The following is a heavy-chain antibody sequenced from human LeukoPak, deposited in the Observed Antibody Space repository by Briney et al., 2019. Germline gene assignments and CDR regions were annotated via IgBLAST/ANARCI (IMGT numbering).Heavy chain of an antibody. D-gene: IGHD3-22*01. Sequence: PSGTLSLTCTVSGASISSSYWSWLRQPPGKRLEWIGYIYYNGNTNSNPSLKSRVTISADTSKNQFSLKLSSVTAADTAIYYCVRGNYDNRGYSNAFDIWGQGTMVTVSS. CDR2: IYYNGNT. CDR1: GASISSSY. J-gene: IGHJ3*02. CDR3: VRGNYDNRGYSNAFDI. V-gene: IGHV4-59*01.